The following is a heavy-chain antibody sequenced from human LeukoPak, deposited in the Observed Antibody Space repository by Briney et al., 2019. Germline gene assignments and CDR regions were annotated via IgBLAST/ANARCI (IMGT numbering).Heavy chain of an antibody. V-gene: IGHV4-4*02. J-gene: IGHJ4*02. Sequence: SATLSLTCAVSGGSISRGTWWTWVRQSPGKGLQWIGDIIHSGNTNYNPSLRSRLTISLDKSRNQFSLKLSSVTAADTAVYYCTGYNIPYTFEFWGQGTLVTVSS. D-gene: IGHD1-14*01. CDR1: GGSISRGTW. CDR3: TGYNIPYTFEF. CDR2: IIHSGNT.